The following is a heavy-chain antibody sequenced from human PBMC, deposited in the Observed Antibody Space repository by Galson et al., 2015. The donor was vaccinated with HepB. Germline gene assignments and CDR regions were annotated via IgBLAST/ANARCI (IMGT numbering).Heavy chain of an antibody. CDR1: GGTFNNYA. J-gene: IGHJ3*02. CDR2: IIPLFGTA. D-gene: IGHD5-12*01. Sequence: SVKVSCKASGGTFNNYALNWVRQAPGRGLEWMGGIIPLFGTANYAQKFQGRATITADESTSTAFMELRGLRSEDTAVYYCARDRGGYVDAFDMWGQGTMVTVSS. V-gene: IGHV1-69*13. CDR3: ARDRGGYVDAFDM.